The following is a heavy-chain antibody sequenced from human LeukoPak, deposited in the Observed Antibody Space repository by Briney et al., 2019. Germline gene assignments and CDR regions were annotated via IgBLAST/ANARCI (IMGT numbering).Heavy chain of an antibody. D-gene: IGHD6-19*01. CDR1: GFTFSSFN. CDR3: ARYNSGWNDY. Sequence: PGGSLRLSCAASGFTFSSFNMNWVRQAPGKGLEWVSSISSTSSLIWYADSLKGRFTISRDNAKNSLCLQMDTLRAEDTAVYYCARYNSGWNDYWGQGTLVTVSS. CDR2: ISSTSSLI. V-gene: IGHV3-21*01. J-gene: IGHJ4*02.